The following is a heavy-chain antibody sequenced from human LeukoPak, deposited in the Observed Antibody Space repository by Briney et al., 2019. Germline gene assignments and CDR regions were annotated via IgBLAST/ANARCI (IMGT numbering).Heavy chain of an antibody. CDR3: ARVWYSSSPEYYYYYYYMDV. CDR1: GGSFSGYY. CDR2: INHSGST. J-gene: IGHJ6*03. V-gene: IGHV4-34*01. Sequence: TSETLSLTCAVYGGSFSGYYWSWIRQPPGKGLEWIGEINHSGSTNYDPSLKSRVTISVDTSKNQFSLKLSSVTAADMAVYYCARVWYSSSPEYYYYYYYMDVWGKGTTVTVSS. D-gene: IGHD6-6*01.